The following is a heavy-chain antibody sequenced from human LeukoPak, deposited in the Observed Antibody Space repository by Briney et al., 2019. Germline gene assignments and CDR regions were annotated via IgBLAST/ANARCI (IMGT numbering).Heavy chain of an antibody. D-gene: IGHD2-2*01. CDR3: AKDIVVVPAAIGDAFDI. J-gene: IGHJ3*02. Sequence: GGSLRLSCAASGFTFSSYAMSWVRQAPGKGLEWVSAISRSGGSTYYADSVKGRFTISRENSNNTLYLQMNSLRAEETAVYYCAKDIVVVPAAIGDAFDIWGQGTMVTVSS. V-gene: IGHV3-23*01. CDR1: GFTFSSYA. CDR2: ISRSGGST.